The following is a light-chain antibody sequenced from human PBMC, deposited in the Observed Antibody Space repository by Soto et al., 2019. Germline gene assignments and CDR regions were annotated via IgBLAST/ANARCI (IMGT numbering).Light chain of an antibody. Sequence: IVLTQSPGTLSLSPGETATLSCRASQSVSGYIGWYQQKPGQAPRLLIYADSNRATGIPARFSGSGSGTDFTLTISSLEPEDFAVYYCQQRSNWQVTFGQGTRLEI. CDR2: ADS. CDR1: QSVSGY. J-gene: IGKJ5*01. CDR3: QQRSNWQVT. V-gene: IGKV3D-11*02.